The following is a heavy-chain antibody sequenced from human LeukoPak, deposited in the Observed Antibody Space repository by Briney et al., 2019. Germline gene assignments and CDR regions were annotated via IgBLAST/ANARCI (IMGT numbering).Heavy chain of an antibody. D-gene: IGHD6-19*01. V-gene: IGHV3-23*01. CDR3: AKHVRIAVAEDYFDF. Sequence: GGSLRLSCAASGLTFRSYAMSWVRQAPGKGLEWVSGISGSGASTYYADSVRGRFTISRDNSKNTLYLQMNSLRADETAVYYSAKHVRIAVAEDYFDFWGQGTLVRVSA. CDR1: GLTFRSYA. CDR2: ISGSGAST. J-gene: IGHJ4*02.